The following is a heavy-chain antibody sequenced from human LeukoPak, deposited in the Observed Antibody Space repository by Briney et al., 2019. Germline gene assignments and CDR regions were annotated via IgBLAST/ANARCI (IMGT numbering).Heavy chain of an antibody. CDR1: GGSISSYY. V-gene: IGHV4-59*01. CDR2: IYYSGST. CDR3: ARGFEDYDILTGRYYYYYGMDV. D-gene: IGHD3-9*01. J-gene: IGHJ6*02. Sequence: KTSETLSLTCTVSGGSISSYYWSWIRQPPGRGLEWIGYIYYSGSTNYNPSLKSRVTIPVDTSKNQFSLKLSSVTAADTAVYYCARGFEDYDILTGRYYYYYGMDVWGQGTTVTVSS.